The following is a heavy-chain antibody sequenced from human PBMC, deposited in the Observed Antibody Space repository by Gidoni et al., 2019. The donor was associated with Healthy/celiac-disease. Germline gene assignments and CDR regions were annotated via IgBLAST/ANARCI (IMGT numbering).Heavy chain of an antibody. Sequence: EVQLVESGGGLVKPGGSLRLSCAASGFTSSNAWMSWVRQAPGKGLEWVGRIKSKTDGGTTDYAAPVKGRFTISRDDSKNTLYLQMNSLKTEDTAVYYCTTVHGGRTSRDYWGQGTLVTVSS. CDR3: TTVHGGRTSRDY. V-gene: IGHV3-15*01. CDR2: IKSKTDGGTT. CDR1: GFTSSNAW. D-gene: IGHD4-17*01. J-gene: IGHJ4*02.